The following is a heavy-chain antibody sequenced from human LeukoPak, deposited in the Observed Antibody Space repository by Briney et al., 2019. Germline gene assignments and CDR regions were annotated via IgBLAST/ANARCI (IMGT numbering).Heavy chain of an antibody. D-gene: IGHD3-10*02. Sequence: SETLSLTCAVYGGSFSGYYWSWIRQPPGKGLEWIGEINHSGSTNYNPSLKSRVTISVDTSKNQFSLKLSSVTAADTAVYYCARMMTMFARPNYYFDYWGQGTLVTVSS. CDR2: INHSGST. CDR3: ARMMTMFARPNYYFDY. CDR1: GGSFSGYY. V-gene: IGHV4-34*01. J-gene: IGHJ4*02.